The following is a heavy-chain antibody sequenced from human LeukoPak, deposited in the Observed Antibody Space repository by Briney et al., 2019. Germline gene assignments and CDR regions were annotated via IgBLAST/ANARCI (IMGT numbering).Heavy chain of an antibody. J-gene: IGHJ4*02. CDR2: ITTTSSYI. CDR1: GFTFSTYS. Sequence: KAGGSLRLSCAASGFTFSTYSMNWVRQAPGKGLEWVSSITTTSSYIYYADSVEGRFTISRDNAKNSLYLQMNSLRADDTAVYFCARGQSSIAARLPDYWGQGTLVTVSS. V-gene: IGHV3-21*01. D-gene: IGHD6-6*01. CDR3: ARGQSSIAARLPDY.